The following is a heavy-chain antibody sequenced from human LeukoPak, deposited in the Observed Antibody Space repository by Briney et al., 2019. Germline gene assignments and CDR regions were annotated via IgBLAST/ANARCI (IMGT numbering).Heavy chain of an antibody. V-gene: IGHV3-74*01. CDR3: AMDINGDLFHV. J-gene: IGHJ4*02. Sequence: GGSLRLSCTASGFTFSSYAMNWVRQAPGKGLEWVSSIKYDGSATTFADSVKGRFSISTDSAKNTAYLQMNSLRVEDTAIYYCAMDINGDLFHVWGQGTLVTVSS. CDR1: GFTFSSYA. D-gene: IGHD2-2*03. CDR2: IKYDGSAT.